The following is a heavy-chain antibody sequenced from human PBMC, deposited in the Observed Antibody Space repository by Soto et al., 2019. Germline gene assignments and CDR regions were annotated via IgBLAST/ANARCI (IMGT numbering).Heavy chain of an antibody. CDR3: ARRARYYDFWSGYYHYYYYMDV. J-gene: IGHJ6*03. CDR1: GGSFSGYY. CDR2: INHSGST. D-gene: IGHD3-3*01. V-gene: IGHV4-34*01. Sequence: QVQLQQWGAGLLKPSETLSLTCAVYGGSFSGYYWSWIRQPPGKGLEWIGEINHSGSTNYNPSLKSRVTISGDTSKNQFSLKLSSVTAADTAVYYCARRARYYDFWSGYYHYYYYMDVWGKGTTVTVSS.